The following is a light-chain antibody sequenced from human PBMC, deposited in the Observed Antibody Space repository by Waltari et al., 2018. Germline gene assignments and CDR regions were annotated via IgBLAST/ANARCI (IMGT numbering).Light chain of an antibody. V-gene: IGLV3-19*01. Sequence: SFELTQDPAVSVALGQTVRITCQGDSLRTSYASWYQLKPGQAPLLGMYGKDKRPSGIPDRISGYSSGTTSSLTITGAQAEDEADYYCSSRNGRENDVIFAGGTKLTVL. CDR3: SSRNGRENDVI. CDR2: GKD. J-gene: IGLJ2*01. CDR1: SLRTSY.